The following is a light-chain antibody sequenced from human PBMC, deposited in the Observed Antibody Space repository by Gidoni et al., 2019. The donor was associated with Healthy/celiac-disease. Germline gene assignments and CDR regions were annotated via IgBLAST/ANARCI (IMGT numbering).Light chain of an antibody. V-gene: IGKV3-15*01. CDR2: GAS. CDR1: QSVSSN. J-gene: IGKJ4*01. CDR3: QQYNNWRPLT. Sequence: EILITQSPATLSVSPGERATLSCRASQSVSSNLAWYQQKPGQAPRLLIYGASTRATGIPARFSGSGSGTEFTLNISSRQSEDFAVYYCQQYNNWRPLTCGGXNKVEIK.